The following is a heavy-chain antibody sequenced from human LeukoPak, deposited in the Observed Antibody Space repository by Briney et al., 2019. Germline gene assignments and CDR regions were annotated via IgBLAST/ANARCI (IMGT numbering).Heavy chain of an antibody. CDR1: GYTFTGYY. CDR2: INPNSGGT. V-gene: IGHV1-2*02. CDR3: ARDRQGLLLWFGEDTDY. Sequence: ASVKVSCKASGYTFTGYYMHWVRQAPGQGLEWMGWINPNSGGTNYAQKFQGRVTMTRDTSISTAYMELSRLRSDDTAVYYCARDRQGLLLWFGEDTDYWGQGTLVTVSS. D-gene: IGHD3-10*01. J-gene: IGHJ4*02.